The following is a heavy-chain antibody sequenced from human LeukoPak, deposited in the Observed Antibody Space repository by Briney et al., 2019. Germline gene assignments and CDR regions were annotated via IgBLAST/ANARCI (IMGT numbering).Heavy chain of an antibody. V-gene: IGHV4-59*02. D-gene: IGHD1-26*01. CDR2: IYDSVNT. CDR1: GDSVSHYY. Sequence: SETLSLTCTISGDSVSHYYWSWIRQPPGKGLEWIGYIYDSVNTNYNPSLRSRISVSADTSKNQFSLKMSSVTAVDTAVYYCARDLGGVGATRYYFDYWGQGTLVTVSS. J-gene: IGHJ4*02. CDR3: ARDLGGVGATRYYFDY.